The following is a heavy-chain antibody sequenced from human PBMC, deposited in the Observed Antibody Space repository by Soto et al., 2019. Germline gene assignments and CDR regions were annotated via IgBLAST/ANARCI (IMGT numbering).Heavy chain of an antibody. Sequence: PGGSLRLSCAASGFTFSSYGMHWVRQAPGKGLEWVAVISYDGSNKYYADSVKGRFTIARDNSKNTLYLQMNSLRAEDTAVYYCAKDPHGGGDYFDYWGQGTLVTVS. D-gene: IGHD3-16*01. CDR1: GFTFSSYG. CDR3: AKDPHGGGDYFDY. V-gene: IGHV3-30*18. J-gene: IGHJ4*02. CDR2: ISYDGSNK.